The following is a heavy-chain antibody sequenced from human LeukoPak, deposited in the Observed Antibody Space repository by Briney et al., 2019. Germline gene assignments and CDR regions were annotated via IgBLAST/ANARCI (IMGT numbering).Heavy chain of an antibody. CDR2: IIPIFGTA. CDR3: ARDFGMSTVTTLVVDYYYMDV. V-gene: IGHV1-69*13. CDR1: GGTFSSYA. Sequence: SVKVSCKASGGTFSSYAISWVRQAPGQGLEWMGGIIPIFGTANYAQMFQGRVTITADESTSTAYMELSSLRSEDTAVYYCARDFGMSTVTTLVVDYYYMDVWGKGTTVTVSS. D-gene: IGHD4-11*01. J-gene: IGHJ6*03.